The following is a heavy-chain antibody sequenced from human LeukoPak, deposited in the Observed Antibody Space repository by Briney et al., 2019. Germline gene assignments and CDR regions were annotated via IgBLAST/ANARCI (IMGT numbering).Heavy chain of an antibody. J-gene: IGHJ3*02. CDR3: TNLIAAAGNDAFDI. CDR1: GFTFSGSA. V-gene: IGHV3-73*01. D-gene: IGHD6-13*01. Sequence: GGSLRLSCAASGFTFSGSAMHWVRQASGKGLEGGGRIRSKANSYATAYAASVKGTFTISRAGSKNTAYLQMNSLKTEDTAVYYCTNLIAAAGNDAFDIWGQGTMVTVSS. CDR2: IRSKANSYAT.